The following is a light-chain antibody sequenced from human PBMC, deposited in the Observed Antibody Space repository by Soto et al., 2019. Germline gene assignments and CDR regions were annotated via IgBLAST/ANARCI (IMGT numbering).Light chain of an antibody. Sequence: QSVLTQPPSVSGAPGQRVTISCTGSSNSIGAGYDVHWYQQLPGTAPKLLIYGNSNRPSGVPDRFSGSKSGTSASLAITGLQAEDEADYYCQSYDSSLSGYVVFGGGTKLTVL. CDR1: SNSIGAGYD. V-gene: IGLV1-40*01. CDR2: GNS. J-gene: IGLJ2*01. CDR3: QSYDSSLSGYVV.